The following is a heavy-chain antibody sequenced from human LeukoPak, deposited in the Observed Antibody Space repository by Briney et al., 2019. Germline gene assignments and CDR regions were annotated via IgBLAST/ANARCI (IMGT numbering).Heavy chain of an antibody. V-gene: IGHV3-21*01. Sequence: GSLRLSCAASGFTFDDYGVSWVRQAPGKGLEWVSSISSSSSYIYYADSVKGRFTISRDNAKNSLYLQMNSLRAEDTAVYYCATEAGGYSYGHWGQGTLVTVSS. J-gene: IGHJ4*02. CDR3: ATEAGGYSYGH. D-gene: IGHD5-18*01. CDR1: GFTFDDYG. CDR2: ISSSSSYI.